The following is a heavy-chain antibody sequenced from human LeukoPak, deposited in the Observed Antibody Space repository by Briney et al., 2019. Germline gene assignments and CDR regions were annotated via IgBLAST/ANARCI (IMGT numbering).Heavy chain of an antibody. D-gene: IGHD3-3*01. CDR1: GFTFSTYS. CDR3: ARDRFDFWSGYGMDV. J-gene: IGHJ6*02. V-gene: IGHV3-23*01. Sequence: PGGSLRLSCAASGFTFSTYSMNWVRQAPGKGLEWVSAISGSGGSTYYADSVKGRFTISRDNSKNTLYLQMNSLRAEDTAVYYCARDRFDFWSGYGMDVWGQGTTATVSS. CDR2: ISGSGGST.